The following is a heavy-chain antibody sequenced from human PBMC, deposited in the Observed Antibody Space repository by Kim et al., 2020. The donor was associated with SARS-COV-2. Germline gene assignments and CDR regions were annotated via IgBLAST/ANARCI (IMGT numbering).Heavy chain of an antibody. J-gene: IGHJ3*02. CDR3: ARDAGGIYDAFDI. D-gene: IGHD3-16*01. Sequence: YAVSVKSRITINPDTSKNQFSLQLNSVTPEDTAVYYCARDAGGIYDAFDIWGQGTMVTVSS. V-gene: IGHV6-1*01.